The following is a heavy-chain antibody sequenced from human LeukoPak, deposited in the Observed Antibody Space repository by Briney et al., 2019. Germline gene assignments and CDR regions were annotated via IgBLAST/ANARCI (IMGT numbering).Heavy chain of an antibody. Sequence: PSETLSLTCAVYGGSFSGYYWSWIRQPPGKGLEWIGETNHSGSTNYNPSLKSRVTISVDTSKNQFSLKLSSVTAADTAVYYCARGRVSAPAGRAFDIWGQGTMVTVSS. J-gene: IGHJ3*02. CDR1: GGSFSGYY. D-gene: IGHD6-6*01. V-gene: IGHV4-34*01. CDR3: ARGRVSAPAGRAFDI. CDR2: TNHSGST.